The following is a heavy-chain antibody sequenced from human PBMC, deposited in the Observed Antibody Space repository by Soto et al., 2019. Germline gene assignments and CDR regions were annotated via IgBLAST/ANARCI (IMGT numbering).Heavy chain of an antibody. CDR3: ARDSDNYYGSGSYLAY. CDR1: GDSISSGDYY. J-gene: IGHJ4*02. CDR2: IYNAGST. V-gene: IGHV4-30-4*01. Sequence: QVQLQESGPGLVKPSQTLSLTCTVSGDSISSGDYYWRWIRQPPGKGLEWIGYIYNAGSTYSNPSLKSRVTISVDTAKNQFSLKLSSVTAADTAVYYCARDSDNYYGSGSYLAYWGQGSLVTVSS. D-gene: IGHD3-10*01.